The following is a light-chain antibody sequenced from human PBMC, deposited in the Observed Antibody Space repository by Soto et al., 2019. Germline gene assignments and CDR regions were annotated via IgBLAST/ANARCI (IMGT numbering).Light chain of an antibody. Sequence: DIQMTQSPSSLSASVGDRVTITCRASQSISSYLNWYQQKPGKAPKLLIYAASSLQSGVPSRFSGSGSGTDFTLTISSLQPADFAIYYCQQSYSTPPWTLGQGTKVDIK. CDR3: QQSYSTPPWT. CDR2: AAS. CDR1: QSISSY. J-gene: IGKJ1*01. V-gene: IGKV1-39*01.